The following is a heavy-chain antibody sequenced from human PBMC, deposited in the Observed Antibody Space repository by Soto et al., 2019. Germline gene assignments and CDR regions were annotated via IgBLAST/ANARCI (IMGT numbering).Heavy chain of an antibody. CDR1: GGSISSGGYS. Sequence: QVQLQESGPGLVKPSQTLSLTCTVSGGSISSGGYSWTWIRQHPGKGLEWIGYIYYSGINYYNPSLKSRVTISVDTSNNQFSLKLSSVTAADTAVYYCAREPLDWGQGTLVTVSS. V-gene: IGHV4-31*03. CDR2: IYYSGIN. CDR3: AREPLD. J-gene: IGHJ4*02.